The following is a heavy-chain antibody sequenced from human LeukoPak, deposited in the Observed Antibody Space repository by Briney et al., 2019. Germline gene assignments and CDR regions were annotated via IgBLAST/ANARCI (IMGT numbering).Heavy chain of an antibody. D-gene: IGHD1-14*01. V-gene: IGHV1-69*13. J-gene: IGHJ6*03. CDR2: VVPIFATT. CDR1: GGTFGSFA. CDR3: ARGPPLTYDHTPEGYYHYYMDV. Sequence: GASVKVSCKTSGGTFGSFAIAWLRQAPGQGLEWMGGVVPIFATTNYAQEFQGRVSITADESTSTVYMELNSLRSDDTGVHYCARGPPLTYDHTPEGYYHYYMDVWGKGTTVTISS.